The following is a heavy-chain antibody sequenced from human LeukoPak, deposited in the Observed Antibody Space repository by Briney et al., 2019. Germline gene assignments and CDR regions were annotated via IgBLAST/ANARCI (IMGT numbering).Heavy chain of an antibody. CDR1: GFSLSTSGMC. D-gene: IGHD2-15*01. CDR3: ARIPCSGGSREWSNYDY. CDR2: IEWDDDK. Sequence: RESGPALVKPTQTLTLTCTFSGFSLSTSGMCVSWIRQPPGKALEWLARIEWDDDKYYSTSLKTRLTISKDTSKNQVVLTMTNMDPVDTATYYCARIPCSGGSREWSNYDYWGQGTLVTVSS. J-gene: IGHJ4*02. V-gene: IGHV2-70*11.